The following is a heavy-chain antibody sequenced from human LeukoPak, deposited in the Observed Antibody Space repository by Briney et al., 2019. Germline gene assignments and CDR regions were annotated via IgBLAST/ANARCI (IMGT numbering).Heavy chain of an antibody. CDR3: ARTGNKYYYDSSGYRFDY. D-gene: IGHD3-22*01. Sequence: SETLSLTCTVSGYSISSGYYWGWIRQPPGKGLEWIGSVHHSGRTYYNPSLKSRVTISVDTSKNQFSLKLSSVTAADTAVYYCARTGNKYYYDSSGYRFDYWGQGTLVTASS. V-gene: IGHV4-38-2*02. J-gene: IGHJ4*02. CDR1: GYSISSGYY. CDR2: VHHSGRT.